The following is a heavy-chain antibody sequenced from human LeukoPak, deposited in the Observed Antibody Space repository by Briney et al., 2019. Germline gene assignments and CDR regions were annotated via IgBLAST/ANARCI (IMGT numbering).Heavy chain of an antibody. V-gene: IGHV1-69*04. CDR3: ARRGSGSYSPDDY. Sequence: SVKVSCKASGGTFGSYAISWVRQAPGQGLEWMGRIIPILGIANYAQKFQGRVTITADKSTSTAYMELSSLRSEDTAVYYCARRGSGSYSPDDYWGQGTLVTVSS. CDR2: IIPILGIA. J-gene: IGHJ4*02. CDR1: GGTFGSYA. D-gene: IGHD3-10*01.